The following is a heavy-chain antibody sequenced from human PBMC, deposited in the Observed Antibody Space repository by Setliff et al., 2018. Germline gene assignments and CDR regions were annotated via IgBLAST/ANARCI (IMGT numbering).Heavy chain of an antibody. Sequence: PGGSLRLSCAASGFTITNYAMSWVRQAPGKGLEWVSTISGSGGSTHFADSVKGRFTISRDNSKNTLFLQMNSLRPEDTAVYYCARTCSGSGCYAGLESWGQGTPVTVSS. V-gene: IGHV3-23*01. D-gene: IGHD2-15*01. J-gene: IGHJ4*02. CDR1: GFTITNYA. CDR3: ARTCSGSGCYAGLES. CDR2: ISGSGGST.